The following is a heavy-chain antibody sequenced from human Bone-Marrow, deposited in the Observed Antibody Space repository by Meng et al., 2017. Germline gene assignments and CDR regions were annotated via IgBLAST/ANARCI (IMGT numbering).Heavy chain of an antibody. CDR2: MNPNSGNA. CDR1: AYTYTGYD. CDR3: ARTLYSSSWVIDY. Sequence: LVQSVAGVKKPGASVTVFGNASAYTYTGYDINWVRQANGQGLEWMGWMNPNSGNAGYAQKFQGRVTITRNTSISTAYMELRSLRSEDTAVYYCARTLYSSSWVIDYWGQGTLVTVSS. V-gene: IGHV1-8*03. J-gene: IGHJ4*02. D-gene: IGHD6-13*01.